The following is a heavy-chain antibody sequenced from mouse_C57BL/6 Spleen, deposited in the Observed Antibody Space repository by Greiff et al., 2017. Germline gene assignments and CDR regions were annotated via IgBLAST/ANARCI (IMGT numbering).Heavy chain of an antibody. Sequence: VQLQQSGPELVKPGASVKISCKASGYAFSSSWMNWVKQRPGKGLEWIGRIYPGDGDTNYNGKFKGKATLTADKSSSTAYMQLSSLTSEDSAVYFCARNQDLRRYAMDYWGQGTSVTVSS. J-gene: IGHJ4*01. D-gene: IGHD2-12*01. V-gene: IGHV1-82*01. CDR3: ARNQDLRRYAMDY. CDR2: IYPGDGDT. CDR1: GYAFSSSW.